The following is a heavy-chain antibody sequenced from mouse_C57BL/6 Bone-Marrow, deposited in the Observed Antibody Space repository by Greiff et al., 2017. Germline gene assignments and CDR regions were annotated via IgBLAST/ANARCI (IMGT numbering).Heavy chain of an antibody. J-gene: IGHJ3*01. CDR3: ARSGGLYDYDTWFAY. CDR1: GYTFTDYY. Sequence: VQLQQSGPVLVKPGASVKMSCKASGYTFTDYYMNWVKQSHGTSLEWIGVINPYNGGTSYNQKFKGKATLTVDKSSSTAYMQLSSRTSEDSAVYYCARSGGLYDYDTWFAYWGQGTLVTVSA. D-gene: IGHD2-4*01. CDR2: INPYNGGT. V-gene: IGHV1-19*01.